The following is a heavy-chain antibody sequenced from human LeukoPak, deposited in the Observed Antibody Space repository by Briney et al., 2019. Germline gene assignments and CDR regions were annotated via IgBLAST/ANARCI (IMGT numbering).Heavy chain of an antibody. V-gene: IGHV1-18*01. J-gene: IGHJ3*02. CDR3: ARVLRRLHYGDYDGAFDI. CDR2: ISAYNGNT. D-gene: IGHD4-17*01. Sequence: ASVKVSCKASGYTFTSYGISWVRQAPGQGLEWMGWISAYNGNTNYAQKLQGRVIMTTDTSTSTAYMELRSLRSDDTAVYYCARVLRRLHYGDYDGAFDIWGQGTMVTVSS. CDR1: GYTFTSYG.